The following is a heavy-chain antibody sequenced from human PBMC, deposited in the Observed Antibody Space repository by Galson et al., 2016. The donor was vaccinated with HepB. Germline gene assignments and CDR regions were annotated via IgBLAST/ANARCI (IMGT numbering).Heavy chain of an antibody. CDR1: GFTFSSYA. Sequence: SLRLSCAASGFTFSSYAMSWVRQAPGKGLEWVSTITYSGGDTYYADSVKGRFTISRDNSKNTLYLQMNILRGEDTAVYSCAKGGCCSRARCPGRNWFDPWGQGTLVTFSS. V-gene: IGHV3-23*01. CDR2: ITYSGGDT. CDR3: AKGGCCSRARCPGRNWFDP. D-gene: IGHD2-15*01. J-gene: IGHJ5*02.